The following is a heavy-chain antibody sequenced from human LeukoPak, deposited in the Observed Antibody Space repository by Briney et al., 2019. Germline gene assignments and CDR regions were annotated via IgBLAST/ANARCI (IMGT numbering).Heavy chain of an antibody. CDR2: IKSKSDGDSK. CDR3: TTAPSYYNFNSFDY. CDR1: GLSLSHAW. D-gene: IGHD3-3*01. J-gene: IGHJ4*02. V-gene: IGHV3-15*01. Sequence: PGGSLRLSCVASGLSLSHAWMSWVRQTPGKVLEWIGRIKSKSDGDSKDYAAPVRDRFTISRDDWKDTVFLEMTTLRTEDTGVYFCTTAPSYYNFNSFDYWGQGTVVTVSS.